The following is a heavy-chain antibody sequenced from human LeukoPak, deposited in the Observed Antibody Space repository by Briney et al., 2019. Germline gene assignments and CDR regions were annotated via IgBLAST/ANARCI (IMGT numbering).Heavy chain of an antibody. Sequence: GASVKVSCKASEYILTGFYMHWVRQAPGQGLEWMGWINPNSGATNYVQKFQGRVTMTRDTSINTAYMELSRLRSDDTAVYYCARGGGVATTDYIAYWGQGTLVTVSS. CDR3: ARGGGVATTDYIAY. CDR1: EYILTGFY. V-gene: IGHV1-2*02. D-gene: IGHD3-16*01. CDR2: INPNSGAT. J-gene: IGHJ4*02.